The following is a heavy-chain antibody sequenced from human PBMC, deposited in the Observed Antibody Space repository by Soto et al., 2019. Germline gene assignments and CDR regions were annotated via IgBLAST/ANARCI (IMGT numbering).Heavy chain of an antibody. CDR2: IYYSGST. V-gene: IGHV4-31*03. CDR3: ARDLNYYDKSGDSYFDY. CDR1: GGSISSGTYH. J-gene: IGHJ4*02. D-gene: IGHD3-22*01. Sequence: QVQLQESGPGLVKPSQTLSLTCTVSGGSISSGTYHWTWIRQHPEKGLEWIGYIYYSGSTYYNPSLKNRVIISEDTSKNQFSLRLSSVTATDTTVYYCARDLNYYDKSGDSYFDYWGQGTLFTVSS.